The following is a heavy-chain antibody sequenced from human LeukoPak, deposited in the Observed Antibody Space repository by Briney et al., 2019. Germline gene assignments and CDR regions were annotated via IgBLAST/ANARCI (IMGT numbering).Heavy chain of an antibody. CDR1: GFTFSSYA. D-gene: IGHD2-2*01. V-gene: IGHV3-64*01. CDR3: ARDDCSSTSCQGTDY. J-gene: IGHJ4*02. Sequence: GGSLRLSCAASGFTFSSYAMHWVRQAPGKGLEYVSAIGSNGGSTYYANSVKGRFTISRDNSKNTLYLQMGSLRAEDTAVYYCARDDCSSTSCQGTDYWGQGTLVTVSS. CDR2: IGSNGGST.